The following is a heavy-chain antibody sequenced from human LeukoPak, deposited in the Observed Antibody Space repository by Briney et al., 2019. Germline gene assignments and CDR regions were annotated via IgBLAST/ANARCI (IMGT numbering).Heavy chain of an antibody. CDR1: GYTFTSYD. Sequence: ASVKVSCKASGYTFTSYDINWVRQATGQGLEWMGWMNPNSGNTGYAQKFQGRVTMTRHTSISTAYMELSSLRSEDTAVYYCARGRRHIVVVTAQRVWFDPWGQGTLVTVSS. CDR2: MNPNSGNT. J-gene: IGHJ5*02. CDR3: ARGRRHIVVVTAQRVWFDP. V-gene: IGHV1-8*01. D-gene: IGHD2-21*02.